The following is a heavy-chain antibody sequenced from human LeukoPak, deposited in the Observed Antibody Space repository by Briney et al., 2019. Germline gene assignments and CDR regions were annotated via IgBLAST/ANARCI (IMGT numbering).Heavy chain of an antibody. CDR2: ISGSGGST. D-gene: IGHD4-17*01. J-gene: IGHJ4*02. CDR3: ARSPPPLYGDYDGADY. CDR1: GFTLSSYA. Sequence: GGSLRLSCAASGFTLSSYAMSWVRQAPGKGLERVSAISGSGGSTYYADSVKGRFTISRDNSKNTLYLQMNRLRAEDTAVYYCARSPPPLYGDYDGADYWGQGTLVTVSS. V-gene: IGHV3-23*01.